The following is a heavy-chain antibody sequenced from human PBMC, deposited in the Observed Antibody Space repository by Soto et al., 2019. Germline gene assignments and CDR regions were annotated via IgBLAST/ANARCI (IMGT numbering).Heavy chain of an antibody. CDR3: VKPNWGGTVTSDFQH. CDR2: LSYDEINK. J-gene: IGHJ1*01. Sequence: QVQLVESGGGVVQPGRSLRLSCTASGFTFNSHGMHWVRQAPGKGLEWVAGLSYDEINKFYLDSVKGRFTISRDKAKNTVYLQMNSLRADDTALYFCVKPNWGGTVTSDFQHWGQGTLVSVSS. CDR1: GFTFNSHG. V-gene: IGHV3-30*18. D-gene: IGHD4-17*01.